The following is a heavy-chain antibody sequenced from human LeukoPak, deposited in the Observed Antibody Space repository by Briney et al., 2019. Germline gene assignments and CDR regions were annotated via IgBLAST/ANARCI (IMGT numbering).Heavy chain of an antibody. V-gene: IGHV4-39*07. D-gene: IGHD2-15*01. Sequence: PSETLSLTCTVSGGSISSSSYYWAWIRQPPGKGLEWIGSIHYSGSTYYNPSLQSRVTISIDTSKDQFSLKLRFVTAADTAVYYCARVRCSGGSCPYYYYYYYMDVWGKGTTVTVSS. CDR3: ARVRCSGGSCPYYYYYYYMDV. J-gene: IGHJ6*03. CDR2: IHYSGST. CDR1: GGSISSSSYY.